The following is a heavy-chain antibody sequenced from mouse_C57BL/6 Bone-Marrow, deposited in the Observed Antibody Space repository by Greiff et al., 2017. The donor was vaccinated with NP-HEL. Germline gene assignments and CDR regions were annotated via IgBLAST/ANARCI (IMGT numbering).Heavy chain of an antibody. CDR1: GFTFSSYG. Sequence: EVMLVESGGDLVKPGGSLKLSCAASGFTFSSYGMSWVRQTPDKRLEWVATISSGGSYTYYPDSVKGRFTISRDNAKNTLDLQMSSLKSEDTAMYYCARPKMDYWGQGTSVTVSS. J-gene: IGHJ4*01. CDR2: ISSGGSYT. CDR3: ARPKMDY. V-gene: IGHV5-6*02.